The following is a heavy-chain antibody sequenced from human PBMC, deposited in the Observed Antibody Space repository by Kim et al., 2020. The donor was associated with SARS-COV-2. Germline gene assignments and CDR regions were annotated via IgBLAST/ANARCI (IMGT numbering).Heavy chain of an antibody. J-gene: IGHJ6*02. V-gene: IGHV1-69*01. Sequence: QGRVTITADESTSTAYMELSSLRSEDTAVYYCARLGIAAAGTFYYYGMDVWGQGTTVTVSS. CDR3: ARLGIAAAGTFYYYGMDV. D-gene: IGHD6-13*01.